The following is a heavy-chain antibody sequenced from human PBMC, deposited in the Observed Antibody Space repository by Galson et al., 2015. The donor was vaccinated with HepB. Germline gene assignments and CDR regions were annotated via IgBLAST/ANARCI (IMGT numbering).Heavy chain of an antibody. Sequence: SLRLSCAASGFTFSSYWMHWVRQAPGKGLVWVSRINSDGSSTSYADSVKGRFTISRDNAKNTLYLQMNSLRAEDTAVYYCARDPFYGGNAFDIWGQGTMVTVSS. V-gene: IGHV3-74*01. CDR2: INSDGSST. CDR3: ARDPFYGGNAFDI. J-gene: IGHJ3*02. D-gene: IGHD4-23*01. CDR1: GFTFSSYW.